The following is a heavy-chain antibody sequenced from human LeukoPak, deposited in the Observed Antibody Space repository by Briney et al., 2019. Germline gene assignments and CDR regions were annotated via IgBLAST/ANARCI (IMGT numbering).Heavy chain of an antibody. D-gene: IGHD3-22*01. CDR1: GFTVSSNY. J-gene: IGHJ6*02. CDR3: ARDGGSDFGYDSSGYYYGMDV. V-gene: IGHV3-53*01. Sequence: GGSLRLSCAASGFTVSSNYMSWVRQAPGKGLEWVSVIYSGGSTYYADSVKGRFTISRDNSKNTLYLQMNSLRAEDTAVYYCARDGGSDFGYDSSGYYYGMDVWGQGTTVTVSS. CDR2: IYSGGST.